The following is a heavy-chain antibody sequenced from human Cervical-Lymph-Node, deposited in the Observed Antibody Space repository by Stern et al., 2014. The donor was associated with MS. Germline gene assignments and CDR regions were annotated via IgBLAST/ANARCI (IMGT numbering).Heavy chain of an antibody. D-gene: IGHD3-22*01. CDR2: FIPIFGTA. CDR3: ARDTYSDSIDYYPQDPAFDH. CDR1: GGTFSSYV. V-gene: IGHV1-69*12. Sequence: QDQLVQSGAEVKKPGSSVKVSCKASGGTFSSYVISWVRPAPGQGLEWMGGFIPIFGTAIYAQKFQCRVTITADESTSTAYMELSSLRSEDTAVYYCARDTYSDSIDYYPQDPAFDHWGQGTLVTVSS. J-gene: IGHJ4*02.